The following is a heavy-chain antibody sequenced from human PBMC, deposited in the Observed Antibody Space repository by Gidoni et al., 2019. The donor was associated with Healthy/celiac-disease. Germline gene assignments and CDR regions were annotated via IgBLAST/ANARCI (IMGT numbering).Heavy chain of an antibody. D-gene: IGHD6-19*01. J-gene: IGHJ5*02. V-gene: IGHV3-23*01. CDR3: AKAPYSSGWYWFDP. Sequence: EVQLLESGGGLVQPGGSLRLSCAASGFTFSSYAMSWVRQAPGKGLDWVSAISGSGGSTYYADSVKCRFTISRDNSKNTLYLQMNSLRAEDTAVYYCAKAPYSSGWYWFDPWGQGTLVTVSS. CDR1: GFTFSSYA. CDR2: ISGSGGST.